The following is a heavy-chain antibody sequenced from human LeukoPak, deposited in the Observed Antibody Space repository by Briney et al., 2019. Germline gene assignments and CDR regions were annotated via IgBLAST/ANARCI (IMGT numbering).Heavy chain of an antibody. CDR1: GYTFTSYG. J-gene: IGHJ4*02. CDR3: ARGAYSPLRYFDWLLYYFDY. D-gene: IGHD3-9*01. Sequence: ASVKVSCKASGYTFTSYGISWVRQAPGQGLEWMGWISAYNGNTNYAQKLQGRVTMTTDTSTSTDYMELRSLRSDDTAVYYCARGAYSPLRYFDWLLYYFDYWGQGTLVTVSS. CDR2: ISAYNGNT. V-gene: IGHV1-18*01.